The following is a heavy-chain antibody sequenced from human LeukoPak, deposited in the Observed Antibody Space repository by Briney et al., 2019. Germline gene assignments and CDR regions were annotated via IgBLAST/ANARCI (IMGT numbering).Heavy chain of an antibody. J-gene: IGHJ3*02. CDR3: AKDPYDSSGYYYGDAFDI. Sequence: GGSLRLSYAASGFTFSSYAMSWVRQAPGKGLEGVSAISGSGGSTYYADSVKGRFTISRDNSKNTLYLQMNSLRAEDTAVYYCAKDPYDSSGYYYGDAFDIWGQGTMVTVSS. V-gene: IGHV3-23*01. CDR1: GFTFSSYA. D-gene: IGHD3-22*01. CDR2: ISGSGGST.